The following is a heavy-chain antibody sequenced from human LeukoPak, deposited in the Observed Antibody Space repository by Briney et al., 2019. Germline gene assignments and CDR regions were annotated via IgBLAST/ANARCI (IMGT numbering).Heavy chain of an antibody. CDR1: GGSITSYY. J-gene: IGHJ4*02. V-gene: IGHV4-59*01. Sequence: SETLSLTCSVSGGSITSYYWSWIRQPPGKGLEWIGYIYYSGSANYNPSLKSRVTISVDTSKNQFSLKLSSVTAADTAVYYCARDQSCSGGSCYPGYYFDYWGQGTLVTVSS. D-gene: IGHD2-15*01. CDR2: IYYSGSA. CDR3: ARDQSCSGGSCYPGYYFDY.